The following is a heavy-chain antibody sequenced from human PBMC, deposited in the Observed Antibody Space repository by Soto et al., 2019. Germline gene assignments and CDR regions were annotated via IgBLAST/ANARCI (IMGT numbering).Heavy chain of an antibody. V-gene: IGHV4-34*01. Sequence: ETLSLTCAVYGGSFSGYYWSWIRQPPGKGLEWIGEINHSGSTNYNPSLKSRVTISVDTSKNQFSLKLSSVTAADTAVYYCARGGIFGVVSDYYYYYMDVWGKGTTVTVSS. CDR1: GGSFSGYY. CDR2: INHSGST. D-gene: IGHD3-3*01. CDR3: ARGGIFGVVSDYYYYYMDV. J-gene: IGHJ6*03.